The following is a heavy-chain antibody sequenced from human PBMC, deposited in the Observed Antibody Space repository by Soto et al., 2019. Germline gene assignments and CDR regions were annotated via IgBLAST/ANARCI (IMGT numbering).Heavy chain of an antibody. V-gene: IGHV3-48*01. CDR1: GFTFSSYS. CDR2: ISSSSSTI. D-gene: IGHD4-17*01. J-gene: IGHJ4*02. CDR3: ASLVGDRED. Sequence: EVQLVESGGGLVQPGGSLRLSCAASGFTFSSYSMNWVRQAPGKGLEWVSYISSSSSTIYYADSVNGRFTISRDNAKNSLYLQMNSLRAEDTAVYYCASLVGDREDWGQGTLVTVSS.